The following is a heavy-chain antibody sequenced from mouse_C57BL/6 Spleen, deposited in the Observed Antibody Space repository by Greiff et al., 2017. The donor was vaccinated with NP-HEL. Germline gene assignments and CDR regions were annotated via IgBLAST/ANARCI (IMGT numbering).Heavy chain of an antibody. D-gene: IGHD1-1*01. CDR2: IDPSDSYP. CDR3: ARDGLLRGDY. J-gene: IGHJ2*01. Sequence: QVQLQQPGAELVRPGTSVKLSCKASGYTFTSYWMHWVKQRPGQGLEWIGVIDPSDSYPNYNQKVKGQATLTVDTSSSTAYMQLSSLTSEDSAVYYCARDGLLRGDYWGQGTTLTVSS. CDR1: GYTFTSYW. V-gene: IGHV1-59*01.